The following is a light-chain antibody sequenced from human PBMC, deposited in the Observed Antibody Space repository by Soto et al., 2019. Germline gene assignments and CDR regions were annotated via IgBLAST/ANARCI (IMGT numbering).Light chain of an antibody. V-gene: IGKV1-5*03. Sequence: DIQMTQSPPTLSASVGDRVTISCRASQSITGWLAWFQQKPGQAPKLLISKASKLESGVPSRFSGSGSGTDFTFTISGLQPDDFASYECHQYNHDTPWTFGQGTKVDIK. CDR2: KAS. J-gene: IGKJ1*01. CDR1: QSITGW. CDR3: HQYNHDTPWT.